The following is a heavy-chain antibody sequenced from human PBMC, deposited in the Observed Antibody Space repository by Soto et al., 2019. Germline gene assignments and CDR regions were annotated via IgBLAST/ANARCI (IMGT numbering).Heavy chain of an antibody. Sequence: QVQLVQSGAEVKKPGASVKVSCKASGYTFSGSVMHWVRQAPGQGLEWMGWINADNGNTKYSQKFQGRVTMTWDTSASTAYMELSSLRSEDTAIYYCASEIDATTATSLDYWGLGTLVTVSS. D-gene: IGHD4-17*01. J-gene: IGHJ4*02. CDR2: INADNGNT. V-gene: IGHV1-3*01. CDR3: ASEIDATTATSLDY. CDR1: GYTFSGSV.